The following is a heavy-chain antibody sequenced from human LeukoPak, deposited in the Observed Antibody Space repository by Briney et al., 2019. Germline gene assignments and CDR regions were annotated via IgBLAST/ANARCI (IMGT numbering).Heavy chain of an antibody. CDR3: ARDRDYYVGMDV. CDR1: GFTLSSYS. Sequence: GGSLRLSCAASGFTLSSYSMNWVSQAPGKGLEWDSSISSSSSYIYYAESVKGRFTISRDNAKNSLYLQMNSLRAEDTPVYYCARDRDYYVGMDVWGHGTTVTVSS. CDR2: ISSSSSYI. V-gene: IGHV3-21*01. J-gene: IGHJ6*02. D-gene: IGHD3-10*02.